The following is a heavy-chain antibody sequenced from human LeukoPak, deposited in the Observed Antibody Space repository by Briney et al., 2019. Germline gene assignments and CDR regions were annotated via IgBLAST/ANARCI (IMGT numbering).Heavy chain of an antibody. CDR2: IRYDGSNK. Sequence: PGGSLRLSCAASGFTFSSYGMQWVRQAPGKGLEWVAFIRYDGSNKYYADSVKGRFTISRDNSKNTLYLQMNSLRAEDTAVYYCAKNVDTAMAPDYWGQGTLVTVSS. CDR3: AKNVDTAMAPDY. D-gene: IGHD5-18*01. V-gene: IGHV3-30*02. J-gene: IGHJ4*02. CDR1: GFTFSSYG.